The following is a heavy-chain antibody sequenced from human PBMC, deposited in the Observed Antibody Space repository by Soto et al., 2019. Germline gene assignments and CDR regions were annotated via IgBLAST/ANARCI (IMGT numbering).Heavy chain of an antibody. CDR2: IDIAGAT. CDR3: ARAARWLQSRYFDL. CDR1: GFTFSNYD. J-gene: IGHJ2*01. Sequence: SCKVSGFTFSNYDMHWVRQTTGKGLEWVSAIDIAGATYYPDSVKGRFTISREKAKNSLYLQMNSLRADDTAVYYCARAARWLQSRYFDLWGRGTLVTVSS. V-gene: IGHV3-13*01. D-gene: IGHD5-12*01.